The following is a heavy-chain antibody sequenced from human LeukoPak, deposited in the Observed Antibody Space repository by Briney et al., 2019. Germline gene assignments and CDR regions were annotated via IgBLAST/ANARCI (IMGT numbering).Heavy chain of an antibody. Sequence: SETLSLTCTVSGGSISSSSYYWGWIRQPPGKGLEWIGSIYYSGSTYYNPSLKSRVTISEDTSKNQFSLKLSSVTAADTAVYYCARSIVVVPAAMWNWFDPWGQGTLVTVSS. V-gene: IGHV4-39*01. D-gene: IGHD2-2*01. J-gene: IGHJ5*02. CDR1: GGSISSSSYY. CDR2: IYYSGST. CDR3: ARSIVVVPAAMWNWFDP.